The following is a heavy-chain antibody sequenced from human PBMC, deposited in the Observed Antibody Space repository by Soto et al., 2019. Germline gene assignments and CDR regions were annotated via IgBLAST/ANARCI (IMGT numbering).Heavy chain of an antibody. CDR3: ARAEVEPNLGDAFDI. D-gene: IGHD1-1*01. Sequence: SVKVSCKASGGTFSSYTISWVRQAPGQGLEWMGRIIPILGIANYAQKFQGRVTITADKSTSTAYMELSSLRPEDTAVYYCARAEVEPNLGDAFDIWGQGTMVTVSS. CDR1: GGTFSSYT. V-gene: IGHV1-69*02. J-gene: IGHJ3*02. CDR2: IIPILGIA.